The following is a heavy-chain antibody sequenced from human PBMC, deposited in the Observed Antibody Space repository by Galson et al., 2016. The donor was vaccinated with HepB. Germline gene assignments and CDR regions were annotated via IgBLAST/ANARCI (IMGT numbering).Heavy chain of an antibody. J-gene: IGHJ4*02. CDR3: ARQDPHDLGFFDY. CDR2: VYPAYSNS. Sequence: SGAEVKTPGESLKISCKASGYPFPSYWIGWVRQMPGKGLEWMAIVYPAYSNSRYSPSFQDQGTVSVDSAINTAYPKWCSLKASDTAMYYCARQDPHDLGFFDYWVLGTLVSVSS. D-gene: IGHD1-1*01. V-gene: IGHV5-51*01. CDR1: GYPFPSYW.